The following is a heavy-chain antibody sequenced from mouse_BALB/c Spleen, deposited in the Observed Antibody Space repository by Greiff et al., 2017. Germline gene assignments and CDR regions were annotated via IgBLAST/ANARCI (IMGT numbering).Heavy chain of an antibody. V-gene: IGHV1-63*02. Sequence: VKLMESGAELVRPGTSVKISCKASGYTFTNYWLGWVKQRPGHGLEWIGDIYPGGGYTNYNEKFKGKATLTADTSSSTADMQLSSLTSEDSAVYFCARWGYDYDVNYWGQGTTLTVSS. CDR3: ARWGYDYDVNY. CDR2: IYPGGGYT. J-gene: IGHJ2*01. CDR1: GYTFTNYW. D-gene: IGHD2-4*01.